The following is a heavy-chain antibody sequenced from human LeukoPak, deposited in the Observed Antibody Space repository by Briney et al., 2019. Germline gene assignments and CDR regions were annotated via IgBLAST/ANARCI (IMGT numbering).Heavy chain of an antibody. V-gene: IGHV4-38-2*02. Sequence: SETLSLTCTVSGYSISSGYYWGWIRQHPGKGLEWIGSIYHSGSTYYNPSLKSRVTISVDSSKNQFSLILISVTAADTAVYYCARDLDWNYADYWGQGTLVTVSS. CDR1: GYSISSGYY. J-gene: IGHJ4*02. D-gene: IGHD1-7*01. CDR3: ARDLDWNYADY. CDR2: IYHSGST.